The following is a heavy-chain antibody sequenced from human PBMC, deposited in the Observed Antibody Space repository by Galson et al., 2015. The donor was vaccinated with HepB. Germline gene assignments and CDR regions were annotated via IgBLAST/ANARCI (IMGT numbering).Heavy chain of an antibody. D-gene: IGHD6-19*01. CDR1: GYTFTSYA. V-gene: IGHV7-4-1*02. CDR2: INTYTGNP. Sequence: SVKVSCKASGYTFTSYAMNWVRQAPGQGLEWMGWINTYTGNPTYAQGFTGRFVFSLDTSVSTAYLQISSLKAEDTAVYYCARGAPVAGTMGEYYFDYWGQGTLVTVSS. J-gene: IGHJ4*02. CDR3: ARGAPVAGTMGEYYFDY.